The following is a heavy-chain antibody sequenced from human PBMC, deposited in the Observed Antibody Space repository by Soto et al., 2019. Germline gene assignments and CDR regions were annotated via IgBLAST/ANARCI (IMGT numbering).Heavy chain of an antibody. CDR3: ARASVLWFGESSLFDY. CDR2: IYYSGST. J-gene: IGHJ4*02. CDR1: GGSISSGGYY. Sequence: SETLSLTCTVSGGSISSGGYYWSWIRQHPGKGLEWIGYIYYSGSTYYNPSLKSRVTISVDTSKNQFSLKLSSVTAADTAVYYCARASVLWFGESSLFDYWGQGTLVTVSS. V-gene: IGHV4-31*03. D-gene: IGHD3-10*01.